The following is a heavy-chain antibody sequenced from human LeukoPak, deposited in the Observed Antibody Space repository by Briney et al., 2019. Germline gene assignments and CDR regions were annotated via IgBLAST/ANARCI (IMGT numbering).Heavy chain of an antibody. V-gene: IGHV3-74*01. CDR3: ARDKLGDFWSGYYTSAYYFDY. CDR1: GFTFSSYW. D-gene: IGHD3-3*01. CDR2: INSDGSST. Sequence: GGSLRLSCAASGFTFSSYWMHWVRQAPGKGLVWVSRINSDGSSTSYADSVKGRFTISRDNAKNTLYLQMNSLRAEDTAVYYCARDKLGDFWSGYYTSAYYFDYWGQGTLVTVPS. J-gene: IGHJ4*02.